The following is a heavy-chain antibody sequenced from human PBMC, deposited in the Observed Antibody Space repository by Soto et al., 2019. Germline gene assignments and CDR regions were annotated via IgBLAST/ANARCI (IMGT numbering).Heavy chain of an antibody. Sequence: SETLSLTCTVSGGSISSSSYYWGWIRQPPGKGLEWIGSIYYSGSTYYNPSLKSRVTISVDTSKNQFSLKLSSVTAADTAVYYCARHVRDQLLSGGYWFDPWGQGTLVTVSS. CDR1: GGSISSSSYY. J-gene: IGHJ5*02. CDR3: ARHVRDQLLSGGYWFDP. CDR2: IYYSGST. V-gene: IGHV4-39*01. D-gene: IGHD2-2*01.